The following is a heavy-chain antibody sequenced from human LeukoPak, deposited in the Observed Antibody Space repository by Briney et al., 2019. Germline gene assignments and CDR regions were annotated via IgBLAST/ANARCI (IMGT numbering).Heavy chain of an antibody. CDR2: IYYSGST. V-gene: IGHV4-59*08. D-gene: IGHD3-10*01. Sequence: SETLSLTCTVSGGSIRSYYWSWIRQPPGKGLEWIGYIYYSGSTNHNPSLTSRVTISVDTSKNQFSLKLSSVTAADTAVYYCARLLRGVSFYYGMDVWGQGTTVTVSS. CDR3: ARLLRGVSFYYGMDV. J-gene: IGHJ6*02. CDR1: GGSIRSYY.